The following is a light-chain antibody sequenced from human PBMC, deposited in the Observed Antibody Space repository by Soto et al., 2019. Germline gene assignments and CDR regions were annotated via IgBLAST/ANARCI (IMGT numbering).Light chain of an antibody. V-gene: IGLV2-14*01. CDR1: NSDIGGYNS. J-gene: IGLJ2*01. CDR3: TSYTSVTIVV. CDR2: GVT. Sequence: QSVLTQPASVSGSPGQSITISCTGSNSDIGGYNSVSRYQQHPGKAPKLLIFGVTNRPSGVSDRFSGSKSGNTASLTISALQAEDEADYYCTSYTSVTIVVFGGGTKLTVL.